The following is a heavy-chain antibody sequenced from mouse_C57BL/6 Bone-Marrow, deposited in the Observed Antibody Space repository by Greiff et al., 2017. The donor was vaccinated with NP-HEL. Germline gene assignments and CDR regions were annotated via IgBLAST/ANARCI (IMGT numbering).Heavy chain of an antibody. CDR2: ISSGSSTI. J-gene: IGHJ3*01. V-gene: IGHV5-17*01. Sequence: LVESGGGLVKPGGSLKLSCAASGFTFSDYGMHWVRQAPEKGLEWVAYISSGSSTIYYADTVKGRFTISRDNAKNTLFLQMTSLRSEDTAMYYCAGGTFFAYWGQGTLVTVSA. CDR3: AGGTFFAY. D-gene: IGHD3-3*01. CDR1: GFTFSDYG.